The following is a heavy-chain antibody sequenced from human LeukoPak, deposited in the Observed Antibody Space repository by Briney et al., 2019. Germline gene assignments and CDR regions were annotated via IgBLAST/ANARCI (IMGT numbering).Heavy chain of an antibody. V-gene: IGHV4-4*02. Sequence: SGTLSLTCAVSGGSISSSNWWSWVRQPPGKGLEWIGEIYHSGSTNYNPSLKSRVTISVDKSKNQFSLKLSSVTAADTAVYYCASTRVPGSYSPKGPFDYWGQGSLVTVSS. CDR2: IYHSGST. CDR3: ASTRVPGSYSPKGPFDY. CDR1: GGSISSSNW. J-gene: IGHJ4*02. D-gene: IGHD1-26*01.